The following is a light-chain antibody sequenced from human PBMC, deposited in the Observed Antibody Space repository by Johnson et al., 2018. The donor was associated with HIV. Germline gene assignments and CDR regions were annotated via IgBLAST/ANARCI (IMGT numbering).Light chain of an antibody. CDR3: GTWDSSLSAHYV. CDR2: DNN. J-gene: IGLJ1*01. CDR1: SSNIGNNY. V-gene: IGLV1-51*01. Sequence: QSVLTQPPSVSAAPGQKVTISCSGSSSNIGNNYVSWYQQFPGTAPKLLIYDNNKRPSGIPDRFSGSKSGTSATLGITGPQTGDEADYYCGTWDSSLSAHYVVGTGTKVTVL.